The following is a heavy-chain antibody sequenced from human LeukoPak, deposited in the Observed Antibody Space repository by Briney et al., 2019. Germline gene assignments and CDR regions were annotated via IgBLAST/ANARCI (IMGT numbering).Heavy chain of an antibody. CDR1: GFTVSSNY. CDR2: IYSGGST. D-gene: IGHD3-9*01. J-gene: IGHJ2*01. Sequence: GGSPRLSCAASGFTVSSNYMSWVRQAPGKGLEWVSVIYSGGSTYYADSVKGRFTISRDNSKNTLYLQMNSLRAEDTAVYYCARAGTGYYWYFDLWGRGTLVTVSS. V-gene: IGHV3-53*01. CDR3: ARAGTGYYWYFDL.